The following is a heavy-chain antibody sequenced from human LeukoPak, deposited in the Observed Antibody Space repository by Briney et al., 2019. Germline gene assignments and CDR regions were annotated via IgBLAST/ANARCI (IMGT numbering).Heavy chain of an antibody. V-gene: IGHV3-9*01. Sequence: GGSLRLSCAASGFTFDDYAMHWVRQAPGKGLEWVSGISWNSGSIGYADSVKGRFTISRDNSKGTLYLQMTSLRPEDTALYYCAKDRTFEEYSFDFWGQGTLVTVSS. CDR1: GFTFDDYA. J-gene: IGHJ4*02. D-gene: IGHD3-10*01. CDR3: AKDRTFEEYSFDF. CDR2: ISWNSGSI.